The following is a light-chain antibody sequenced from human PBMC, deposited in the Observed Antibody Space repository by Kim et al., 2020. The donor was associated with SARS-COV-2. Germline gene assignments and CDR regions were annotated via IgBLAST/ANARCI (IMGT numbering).Light chain of an antibody. Sequence: ATINCKSSQSVLYSSNNQNYLAWYQQKPGQPPKLLIYWASTREYGVPDRFSGSGSGTDFTLTISSLQPEDFATYYCQQYNSYPLTFGGGTKVDIK. CDR2: WAS. V-gene: IGKV4-1*01. CDR1: QSVLYSSNNQNY. CDR3: QQYNSYPLT. J-gene: IGKJ4*01.